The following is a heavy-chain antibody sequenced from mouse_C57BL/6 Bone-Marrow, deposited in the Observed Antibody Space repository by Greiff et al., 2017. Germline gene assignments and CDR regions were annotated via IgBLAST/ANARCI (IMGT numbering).Heavy chain of an antibody. CDR1: GYSFTDYN. J-gene: IGHJ1*03. CDR2: INTNYGTT. Sequence: VQLQQSGPELVKPGASVKISCTASGYSFTDYNMNWVQQSNGKSLEWIGVINTNYGTTSTNQKLKGKATLTVDQSCRTSYMQLNSLTSEDSAVYCSAKNYYSSSQGYFDVWGTGTTVTVSS. V-gene: IGHV1-39*01. CDR3: AKNYYSSSQGYFDV. D-gene: IGHD1-1*01.